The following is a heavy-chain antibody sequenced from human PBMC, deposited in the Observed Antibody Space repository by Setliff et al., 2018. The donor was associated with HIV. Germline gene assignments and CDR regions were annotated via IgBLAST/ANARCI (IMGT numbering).Heavy chain of an antibody. V-gene: IGHV3-21*01. J-gene: IGHJ4*02. CDR1: GFTFISST. D-gene: IGHD1-26*01. CDR2: ISSSGSYI. Sequence: PGGSLRLSCTVSGFTFISSTMNWVRQAPGKGLEWVASISSSGSYIHYAYSLKGRFTISRDNAKNSQYLLMSDLRAEDTAVYYCAAVFTGEPGRSLDYWGQGTPVTVSS. CDR3: AAVFTGEPGRSLDY.